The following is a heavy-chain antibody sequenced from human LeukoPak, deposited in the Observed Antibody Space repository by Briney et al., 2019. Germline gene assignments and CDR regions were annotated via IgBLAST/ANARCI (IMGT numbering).Heavy chain of an antibody. J-gene: IGHJ4*02. D-gene: IGHD5-24*01. V-gene: IGHV3-48*03. CDR1: RFTFSNYE. CDR2: IGTSGSTI. CDR3: ARERSDAYSQNFDY. Sequence: GGSLRLSCAASRFTFSNYEMNWVRQAPGKGLEWVSYIGTSGSTIYYADSVKGRFTISRDNAKNSLYLQMHSLRAEDTAVYYCARERSDAYSQNFDYWGQGTLVTVSS.